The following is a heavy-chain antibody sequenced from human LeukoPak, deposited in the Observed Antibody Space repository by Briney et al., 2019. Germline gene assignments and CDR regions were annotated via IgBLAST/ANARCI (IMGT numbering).Heavy chain of an antibody. D-gene: IGHD3-22*01. V-gene: IGHV3-74*01. Sequence: GGSLRLSCTASGFTLSSYWMHWVRQAPGKGLVWVSRINSDGSSTSYADSVKGRFTISRDNSKNTLYLQMNSLRAEDTAVYYCAKDDYYDTSGYRDWGQGTLVTVSS. J-gene: IGHJ4*02. CDR3: AKDDYYDTSGYRD. CDR2: INSDGSST. CDR1: GFTLSSYW.